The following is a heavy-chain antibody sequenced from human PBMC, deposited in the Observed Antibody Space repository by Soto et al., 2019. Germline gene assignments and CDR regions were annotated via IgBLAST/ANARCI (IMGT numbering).Heavy chain of an antibody. D-gene: IGHD6-19*01. CDR2: IYWNDDK. V-gene: IGHV2-5*01. CDR1: GFSLITSGLG. Sequence: QITLKESGPTLVRATQTLTLTCTFSGFSLITSGLGVGWIRQPPGKALEWLALIYWNDDKRYSPSLKARLTITKDTSKNQVVLTMTNMDPVDTATYYCAHRPSGWYLFDYWGQGTLVTVSS. CDR3: AHRPSGWYLFDY. J-gene: IGHJ4*02.